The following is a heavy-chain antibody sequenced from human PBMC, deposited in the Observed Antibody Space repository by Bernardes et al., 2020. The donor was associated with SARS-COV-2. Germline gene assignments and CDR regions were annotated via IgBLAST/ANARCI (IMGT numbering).Heavy chain of an antibody. J-gene: IGHJ4*02. D-gene: IGHD6-13*01. V-gene: IGHV4-39*01. Sequence: ETLSLTCTVSGCSISSSSSYWGWIRQPPGKGLEWIGSIYYSGSTYYNPSLKSRATISGDTSKNQFSLKLSSVTAADTAVYYCARQVRQQLVRHQFDNWGQGTLVTVSS. CDR2: IYYSGST. CDR1: GCSISSSSSY. CDR3: ARQVRQQLVRHQFDN.